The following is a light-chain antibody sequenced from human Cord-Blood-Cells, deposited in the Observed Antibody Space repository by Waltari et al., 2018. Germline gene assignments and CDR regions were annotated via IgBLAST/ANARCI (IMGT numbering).Light chain of an antibody. V-gene: IGLV2-14*03. Sequence: QSALTPPPSVSGSPGQPIAISCTEPSSDVGGYNYVSWYQQHPGKAPKLMIHDVSNRPSGDSNRVSGSKSGNTASLTISGLQAEDEADYYCSSYTSSSTRVFGGGTKLTVL. CDR2: DVS. CDR3: SSYTSSSTRV. CDR1: SSDVGGYNY. J-gene: IGLJ3*02.